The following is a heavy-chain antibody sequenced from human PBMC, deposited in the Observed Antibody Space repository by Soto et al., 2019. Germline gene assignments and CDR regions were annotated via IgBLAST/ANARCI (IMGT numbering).Heavy chain of an antibody. CDR3: ARDRLHYDFWSAGRFDP. CDR2: IYYSGST. J-gene: IGHJ5*02. D-gene: IGHD3-3*01. CDR1: GGSVSSGSYD. Sequence: SETLSLTCTVSGGSVSSGSYDWSWIRQPPGKGLEWIGYIYYSGSTNYNPSLKSRVTISVDTSKNQFSLKLSSVTAADTAVYYCARDRLHYDFWSAGRFDPWGQGTLVTVSS. V-gene: IGHV4-61*01.